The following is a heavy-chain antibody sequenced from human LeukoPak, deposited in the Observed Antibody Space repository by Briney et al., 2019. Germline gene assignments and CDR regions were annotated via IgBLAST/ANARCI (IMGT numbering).Heavy chain of an antibody. D-gene: IGHD6-13*01. CDR3: ARRRIGSVSSWYSAHMDV. J-gene: IGHJ6*03. V-gene: IGHV4-34*01. CDR2: INHSGST. Sequence: SETLSLTCAVYGGSFSGYYWSWIRQPPGKGLEWIGEINHSGSTNYNPSLKSRVTISVDTSKNQFSLKLSSVTAADTAVYYCARRRIGSVSSWYSAHMDVWGKGTTVTVSS. CDR1: GGSFSGYY.